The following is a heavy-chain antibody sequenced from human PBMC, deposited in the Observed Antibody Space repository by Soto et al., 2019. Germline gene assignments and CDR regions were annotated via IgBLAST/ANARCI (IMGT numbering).Heavy chain of an antibody. Sequence: QVQLVESGGGVVQPGRSLRLSCAASGFTFSSYGMHWVRQAPGKGLEWVAVIWYDGSKKYYADSVKGRFTISRDNSKNTLYLQMNSLRAEDTAVYYCASEYCSGGRCCYYGMDVWGQGTTVTVSS. CDR1: GFTFSSYG. CDR3: ASEYCSGGRCCYYGMDV. V-gene: IGHV3-33*01. J-gene: IGHJ6*02. D-gene: IGHD2-15*01. CDR2: IWYDGSKK.